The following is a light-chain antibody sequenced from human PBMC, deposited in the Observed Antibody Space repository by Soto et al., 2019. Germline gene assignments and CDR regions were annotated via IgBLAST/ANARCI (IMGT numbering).Light chain of an antibody. Sequence: DIVMTQSPLSLPVTPGEPASISCRSSQSLLYPNGYNYLDWYLQKPGQSPQLLIYLGSNRASGVPDRFTGSGSCTDFTLKITRVEPEDVGVYYCMQARQTPFTFGPGTRVHI. CDR2: LGS. CDR1: QSLLYPNGYNY. V-gene: IGKV2-28*01. J-gene: IGKJ3*01. CDR3: MQARQTPFT.